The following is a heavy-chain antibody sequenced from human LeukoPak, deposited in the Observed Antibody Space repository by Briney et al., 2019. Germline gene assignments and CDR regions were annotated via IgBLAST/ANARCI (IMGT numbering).Heavy chain of an antibody. CDR3: ASLYDSSGYYSTGWSYYFDY. V-gene: IGHV3-66*02. D-gene: IGHD3-22*01. Sequence: PGGSLRLSCAASGFTVSSNYVSWVRQGPGKGLEWVSVIYSGGSTYYTDSVKGRFTISRDNSKNTLYLQMNSLRAEDTAVYYCASLYDSSGYYSTGWSYYFDYWGQGTLVTVSS. CDR2: IYSGGST. J-gene: IGHJ4*02. CDR1: GFTVSSNY.